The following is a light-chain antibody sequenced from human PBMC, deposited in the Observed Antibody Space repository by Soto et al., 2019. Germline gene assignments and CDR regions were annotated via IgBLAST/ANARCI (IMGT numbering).Light chain of an antibody. CDR1: QSISSW. Sequence: DIQMTQSPSTLSASVGDRVTITCRARQSISSWLAWYQQKPGKAPKLLIYDASSLESGVPARFSGSASGTEFTLTISSLQPDDFATYYCQQYTSYLYSFGQGTKLEIK. CDR3: QQYTSYLYS. V-gene: IGKV1-5*01. CDR2: DAS. J-gene: IGKJ2*01.